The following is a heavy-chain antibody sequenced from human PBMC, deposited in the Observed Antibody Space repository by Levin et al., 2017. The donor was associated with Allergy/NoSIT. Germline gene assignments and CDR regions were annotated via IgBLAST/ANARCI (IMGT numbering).Heavy chain of an antibody. J-gene: IGHJ3*02. V-gene: IGHV2-5*01. D-gene: IGHD3-10*01. CDR3: VRLWLGELPDAFDT. CDR1: GFSLSTSGLG. Sequence: SGPTLVKPTETLTVTCTFSGFSLSTSGLGVGWIRRPPGKALEWLALIFWNNDKRYGPSLKSSLTITKDTSKNHVFLTIHNIVPVDTATHYCVRLWLGELPDAFDTWGQGTMITFSS. CDR2: IFWNNDK.